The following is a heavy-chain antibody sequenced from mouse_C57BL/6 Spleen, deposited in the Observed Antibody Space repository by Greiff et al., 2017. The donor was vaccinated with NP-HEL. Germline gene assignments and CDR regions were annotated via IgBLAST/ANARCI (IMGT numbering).Heavy chain of an antibody. V-gene: IGHV1-50*01. D-gene: IGHD1-1*01. J-gene: IGHJ4*01. CDR2: IDPSDSYT. Sequence: VQLQQSGAELVKPGASVKLSCKASGYTFTSYWMQWVKQRPGQGLEWIGEIDPSDSYTNYNQKFKGKATLTVDTSSSTAYMQLSSLTSEDSAVYYCAIITTVNAMDYWGQGTSVTVSS. CDR1: GYTFTSYW. CDR3: AIITTVNAMDY.